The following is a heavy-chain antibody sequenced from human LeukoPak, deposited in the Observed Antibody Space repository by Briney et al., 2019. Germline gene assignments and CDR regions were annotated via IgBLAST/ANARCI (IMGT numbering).Heavy chain of an antibody. CDR2: IKQDGSEK. CDR3: TRDTGCSGGTCYSFYDY. D-gene: IGHD2-15*01. V-gene: IGHV3-7*01. CDR1: EFIVSSNY. Sequence: GGSLRLSCAASEFIVSSNYMTWVRQAPGKGLEWVANIKQDGSEKYYVDSVKGRFTISRDNAKNSLYLQMNSLRAEDTAVYYCTRDTGCSGGTCYSFYDYWGQGTLVTVSS. J-gene: IGHJ4*02.